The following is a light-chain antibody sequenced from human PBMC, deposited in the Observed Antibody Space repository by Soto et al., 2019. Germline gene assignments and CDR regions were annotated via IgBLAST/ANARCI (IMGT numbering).Light chain of an antibody. J-gene: IGKJ1*01. Sequence: EIVLTQSPATLSLSPGERATLSCRASQSVSSYLAWYQQKPGQAPRLLIYDASNRATGIPARFSGSGSGTDFTLTISSLVPEDFAVYYCQQRSNWPPWTFGQGTKVELK. CDR2: DAS. CDR1: QSVSSY. V-gene: IGKV3-11*01. CDR3: QQRSNWPPWT.